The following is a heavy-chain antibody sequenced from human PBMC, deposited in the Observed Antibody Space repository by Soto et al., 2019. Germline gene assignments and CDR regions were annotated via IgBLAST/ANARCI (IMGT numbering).Heavy chain of an antibody. CDR2: ISGSGGYT. V-gene: IGHV3-23*01. D-gene: IGHD4-17*01. J-gene: IGHJ4*02. Sequence: GGSLRLSCAASGFTFSIYAMNWVRQAPGKGLEWVSAISGSGGYTYYADSVKGRFTISRDNSKNTLYLQMHSLRAEDTAMYYCAKSPWYDYGDYSKMYYFDYWGQGNLVTVS. CDR1: GFTFSIYA. CDR3: AKSPWYDYGDYSKMYYFDY.